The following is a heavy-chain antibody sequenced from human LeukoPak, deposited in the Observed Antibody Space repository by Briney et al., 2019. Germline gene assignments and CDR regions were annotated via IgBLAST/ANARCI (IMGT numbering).Heavy chain of an antibody. CDR3: ARKGCFDNCYLFDY. V-gene: IGHV1-18*01. CDR1: GYTFSTYG. J-gene: IGHJ4*02. Sequence: ASLKVSCKASGYTFSTYGINWGRQAPGQGLEWMGWINTNNGNTNYAQKFQGRVTMTRDTSTSTAYLELRSLGSDDTAVYYCARKGCFDNCYLFDYWGQGTLVTVSS. D-gene: IGHD1-20*01. CDR2: INTNNGNT.